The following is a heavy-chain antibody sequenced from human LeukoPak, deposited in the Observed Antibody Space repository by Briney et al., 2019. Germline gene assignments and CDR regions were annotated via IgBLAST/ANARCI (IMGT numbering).Heavy chain of an antibody. J-gene: IGHJ6*02. D-gene: IGHD6-13*01. CDR2: IIPTFGTA. CDR1: GGTFSSYA. CDR3: ARVKIAAAGTSGYYYGMDV. V-gene: IGHV1-69*01. Sequence: SVKVSCKASGGTFSSYAISWVRQAPGQGLEWMGGIIPTFGTANYAQKFQGRVTITADESTSTAYMELSSLRSEDTAVYYCARVKIAAAGTSGYYYGMDVWGQGTTVTVSS.